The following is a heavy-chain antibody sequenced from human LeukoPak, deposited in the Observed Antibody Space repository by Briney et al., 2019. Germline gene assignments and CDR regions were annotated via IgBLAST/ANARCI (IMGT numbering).Heavy chain of an antibody. V-gene: IGHV3-23*01. CDR2: ISGSGDST. Sequence: GGSLRLSCAASGFTFSNYGMSWVRQAPGKGLEWVSSISGSGDSTYYADSVKGRFTISRDNSKNALYLQMNSLRAEDTAVYYCAKDRGIISDYWGQGTLVTVSS. J-gene: IGHJ4*02. D-gene: IGHD3-10*01. CDR3: AKDRGIISDY. CDR1: GFTFSNYG.